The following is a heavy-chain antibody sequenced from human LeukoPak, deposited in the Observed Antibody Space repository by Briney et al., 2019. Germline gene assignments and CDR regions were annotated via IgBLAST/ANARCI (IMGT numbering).Heavy chain of an antibody. CDR2: IYYSGST. CDR1: GGSISSSSYY. Sequence: PSETLSLTCTVSGGSISSSSYYWSWIRQPPGKGLEWIGYIYYSGSTDYNPSLKSRVTISVDTSKNQFSLKLSSVTAADTAVYYCARHRYSSPNFQHWGQGTLVTVSS. V-gene: IGHV4-61*05. CDR3: ARHRYSSPNFQH. J-gene: IGHJ1*01. D-gene: IGHD6-13*01.